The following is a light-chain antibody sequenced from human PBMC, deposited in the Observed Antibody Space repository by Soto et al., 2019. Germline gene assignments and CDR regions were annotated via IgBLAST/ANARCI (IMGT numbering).Light chain of an antibody. CDR3: QTWDTGIWV. Sequence: QAVVIQSPSASASLGASANLTCTLSSGHINYAIAWYQQQPDKGPRYLMKLNSDGRHTKGDGIPDRFSGSSSGAERYLTISSLQSEDEADYYCQTWDTGIWVFGGGTKLTVL. CDR2: LNSDGRH. CDR1: SGHINYA. J-gene: IGLJ3*02. V-gene: IGLV4-69*01.